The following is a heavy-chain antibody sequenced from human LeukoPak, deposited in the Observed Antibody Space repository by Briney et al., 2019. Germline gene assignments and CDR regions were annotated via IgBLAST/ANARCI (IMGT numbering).Heavy chain of an antibody. J-gene: IGHJ4*02. CDR1: GGSITGSSFY. D-gene: IGHD3-9*01. V-gene: IGHV4-39*02. CDR2: IYYSGST. Sequence: SETLSLTCSVSGGSITGSSFYWGWIRQPPGKGLEWIGNIYYSGSTYYSASLKSRVTISLDTSKNHFSLKVTSVTAADTAVYYCARGSYDVLTGYSTLGEYWGQGTLVTVSS. CDR3: ARGSYDVLTGYSTLGEY.